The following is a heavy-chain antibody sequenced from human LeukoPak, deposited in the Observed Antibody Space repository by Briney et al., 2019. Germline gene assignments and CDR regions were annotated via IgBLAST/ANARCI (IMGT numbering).Heavy chain of an antibody. CDR3: ARAWWGTDSGGTNWFNP. D-gene: IGHD4-23*01. J-gene: IGHJ5*02. Sequence: EASVKVSCKTSGFTFTTYYMNWVRQAPGQGLEWMGKINPSGGSTSYAQKFQGRVTMTRDTSTSTVYMELSSLRSEDTAVYYCARAWWGTDSGGTNWFNPWGQGTLVTVSS. CDR1: GFTFTTYY. V-gene: IGHV1-46*01. CDR2: INPSGGST.